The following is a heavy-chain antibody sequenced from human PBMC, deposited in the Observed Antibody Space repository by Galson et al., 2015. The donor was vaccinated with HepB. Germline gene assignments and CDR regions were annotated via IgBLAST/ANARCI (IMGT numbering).Heavy chain of an antibody. D-gene: IGHD3-16*01. CDR2: IYYSGST. V-gene: IGHV4-59*01. CDR1: GGSISSYY. J-gene: IGHJ5*02. CDR3: AREWGSWFDP. Sequence: ETLSLTCTVSGGSISSYYWSWIRQPPGKGLEWIGYIYYSGSTNYNPPLKSRVTISVDTSKNQFSLKLSSVTAADTAVYYCAREWGSWFDPWGQGTLVTVSS.